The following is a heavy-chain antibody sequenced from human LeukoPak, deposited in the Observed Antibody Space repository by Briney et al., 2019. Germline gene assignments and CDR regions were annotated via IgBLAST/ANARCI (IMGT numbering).Heavy chain of an antibody. Sequence: GGSLRLSCAASGFTFSSYSMHWVRQVPGKGLVWVSRINSDGSSTSYADSVKGRSTFSRDNAKNTLYLQMNSLRAEDTAVYYCARAGKAYGMDVWGQGTTVTVSS. D-gene: IGHD1-14*01. CDR2: INSDGSST. CDR3: ARAGKAYGMDV. CDR1: GFTFSSYS. J-gene: IGHJ6*02. V-gene: IGHV3-74*01.